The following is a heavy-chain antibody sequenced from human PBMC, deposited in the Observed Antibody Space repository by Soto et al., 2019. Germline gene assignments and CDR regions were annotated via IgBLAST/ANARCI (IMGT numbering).Heavy chain of an antibody. V-gene: IGHV3-33*01. Sequence: PGGSLRLSCAASGFTFSSNGMHWVRQAPGKGLEWVAVIWYDGSNKYYADSVEGRFTISRDNSKNTLYLQMNTLRAEDTAVYYCARWGNNKKLDYWGQGTLVT. CDR1: GFTFSSNG. CDR2: IWYDGSNK. CDR3: ARWGNNKKLDY. J-gene: IGHJ4*02. D-gene: IGHD3-16*01.